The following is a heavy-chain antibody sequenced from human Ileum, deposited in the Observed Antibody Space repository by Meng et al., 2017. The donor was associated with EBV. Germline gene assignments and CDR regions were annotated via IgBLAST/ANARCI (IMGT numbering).Heavy chain of an antibody. Sequence: QVQLQESRPGLVKPSDTLSLTCAVSGYSISTTNWWGWIRQPPGKGLEWIGHIYYSGTTYNNPSLKSRVTMSIDPSKNQFSLKLSSVTAVDTAVYYCARNSESGSYIDYWGLGTLVTVSS. CDR3: ARNSESGSYIDY. J-gene: IGHJ4*02. D-gene: IGHD1-26*01. CDR1: GYSISTTNW. CDR2: IYYSGTT. V-gene: IGHV4-28*01.